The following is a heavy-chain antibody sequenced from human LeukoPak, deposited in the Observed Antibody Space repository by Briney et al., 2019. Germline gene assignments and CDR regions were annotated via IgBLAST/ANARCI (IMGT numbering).Heavy chain of an antibody. D-gene: IGHD3-10*01. V-gene: IGHV3-30*18. CDR2: ISYDGSKK. J-gene: IGHJ4*02. CDR1: GFTFSSYG. Sequence: PGGSLRLSCAASGFTFSSYGMHWVRQAPGKGLEWVAVISYDGSKKYYADSVKGRFTISRDNSKNTLYLQMNSLRAEDTAVYYCAKDLGVWFGELLDLDYWGQGTLVTVSS. CDR3: AKDLGVWFGELLDLDY.